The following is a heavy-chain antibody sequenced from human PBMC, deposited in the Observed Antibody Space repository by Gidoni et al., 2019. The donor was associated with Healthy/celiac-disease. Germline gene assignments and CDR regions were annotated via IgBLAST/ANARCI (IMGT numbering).Heavy chain of an antibody. Sequence: EVQLVQSGAEVKKPGESLKLSCTGSGYSFTSYWIGWVRQMPGKGLEWMGIIYPADSDTRYSPSFQGQVTISADKSINTAYLQWSSLKASDTAIYYCARGDYGDYVTFDYWGQGTLVTVSS. D-gene: IGHD4-17*01. CDR1: GYSFTSYW. J-gene: IGHJ4*02. CDR2: IYPADSDT. V-gene: IGHV5-51*01. CDR3: ARGDYGDYVTFDY.